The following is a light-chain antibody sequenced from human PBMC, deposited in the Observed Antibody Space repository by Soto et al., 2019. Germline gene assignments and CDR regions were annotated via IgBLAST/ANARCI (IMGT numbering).Light chain of an antibody. J-gene: IGKJ5*01. CDR2: GAL. CDR3: QQSHSTPIP. V-gene: IGKV1-39*01. Sequence: DIQMTQSPSSLSASVGHSVTITCRASQSISSYLNWYQQKPGKAPKLLIYGALTLQSGVTSRFSGSGSGTYFTLTISSLQPEDFATYYCQQSHSTPIPFGQGTRLEIK. CDR1: QSISSY.